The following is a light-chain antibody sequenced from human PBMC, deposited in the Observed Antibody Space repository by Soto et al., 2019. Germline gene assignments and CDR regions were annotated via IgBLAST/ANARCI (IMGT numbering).Light chain of an antibody. CDR1: QSVSRNY. CDR3: HHYGDSPIYT. J-gene: IGKJ3*01. Sequence: EIVLTQSPGTLSLSPGERATLSCRASQSVSRNYLAWYQQKPGQAPRLLIFGASSRASDIPDRFSGSGSGTDFTLTISRLEPEDFAVYYCHHYGDSPIYTFGPGTKVDFK. CDR2: GAS. V-gene: IGKV3-20*01.